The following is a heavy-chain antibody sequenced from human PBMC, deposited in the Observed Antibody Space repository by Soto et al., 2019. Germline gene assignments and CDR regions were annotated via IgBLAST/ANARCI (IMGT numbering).Heavy chain of an antibody. J-gene: IGHJ4*02. CDR1: GFTFDTYW. D-gene: IGHD4-17*01. CDR3: ARGGQPNGDHADY. V-gene: IGHV3-7*05. CDR2: IKRDGSEK. Sequence: EVQLVESGGTLVQPGGSLRLSCAASGFTFDTYWMIWVRQPPGAGLEWVANIKRDGSEKNYVYSVRGRFTISRDNAMNSLYLQMNSLRTVDTVVYHCARGGQPNGDHADYWGRGTLVTVSS.